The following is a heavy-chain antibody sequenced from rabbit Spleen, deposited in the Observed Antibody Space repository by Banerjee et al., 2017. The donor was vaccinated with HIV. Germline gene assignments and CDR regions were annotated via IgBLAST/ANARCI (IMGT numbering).Heavy chain of an antibody. D-gene: IGHD4-2*01. CDR2: IDVGRSGST. CDR3: ARDAAGREDFNL. J-gene: IGHJ4*01. CDR1: GLDFSSSYW. V-gene: IGHV1S45*01. Sequence: QEQLEESGGGLVKPGASLALTCKASGLDFSSSYWICWVRQAPGKGLEWIACIDVGRSGSTYYASWAKGRFTISKPSSTTVTLQMTSLTAADTATYFCARDAAGREDFNLWGPGTLVTVS.